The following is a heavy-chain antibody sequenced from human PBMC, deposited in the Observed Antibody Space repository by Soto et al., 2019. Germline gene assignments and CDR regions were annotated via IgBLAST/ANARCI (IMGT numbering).Heavy chain of an antibody. CDR3: ARDLGYYDSSGYFDY. D-gene: IGHD3-22*01. CDR2: ISSSGDII. Sequence: GGSLRLSCAASGFTFSDHYMSWIRQAPGKVLEWVSYISSSGDIIYYADSVKGRFTISRDNAKNSLYLQMNSLRAEDTAVYYCARDLGYYDSSGYFDYWGQGXLVTVYS. CDR1: GFTFSDHY. V-gene: IGHV3-11*01. J-gene: IGHJ4*02.